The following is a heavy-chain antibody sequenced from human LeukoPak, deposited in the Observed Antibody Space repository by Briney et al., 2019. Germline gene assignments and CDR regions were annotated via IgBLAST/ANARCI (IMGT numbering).Heavy chain of an antibody. V-gene: IGHV4-59*01. Sequence: MPSETLSLTCTVSGGSISSYYWSWLRQPRGEGLEWIGYIYFSGTTNYNPSLKSRVTISVDTSKNQFSLKLNSVTAADTAVYYCARGAGWYGFWGQGTLVTVSS. J-gene: IGHJ4*02. CDR1: GGSISSYY. CDR2: IYFSGTT. D-gene: IGHD6-19*01. CDR3: ARGAGWYGF.